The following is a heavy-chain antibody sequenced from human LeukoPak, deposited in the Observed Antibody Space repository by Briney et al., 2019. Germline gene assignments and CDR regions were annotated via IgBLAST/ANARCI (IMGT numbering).Heavy chain of an antibody. CDR3: ARENGFDY. D-gene: IGHD2-8*01. J-gene: IGHJ4*02. CDR2: IDQDGREK. CDR1: GVTFSRYW. V-gene: IGHV3-7*01. Sequence: GGSLGLSCAASGVTFSRYWMSWVRQAPGKGLEWVANIDQDGREKYYVDSVKGRFTISRDNAKNSLYLQMNSLRAEDTAVYYCARENGFDYWGQGTLVTVSS.